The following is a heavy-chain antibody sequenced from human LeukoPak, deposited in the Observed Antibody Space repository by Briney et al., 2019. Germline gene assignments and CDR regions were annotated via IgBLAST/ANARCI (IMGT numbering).Heavy chain of an antibody. J-gene: IGHJ3*02. CDR2: IRYDGSNK. D-gene: IGHD3-22*01. CDR3: ARGLFLSGYLDAFDI. V-gene: IGHV3-30*02. CDR1: RFTFRNYG. Sequence: GGSLRLSCAASRFTFRNYGMHWVRQAPGKGLEWVAFIRYDGSNKYYADSVKGRFTISRDNSKNTLYLQMNSLRVEDTAVYYCARGLFLSGYLDAFDIWGQGTVVTVSS.